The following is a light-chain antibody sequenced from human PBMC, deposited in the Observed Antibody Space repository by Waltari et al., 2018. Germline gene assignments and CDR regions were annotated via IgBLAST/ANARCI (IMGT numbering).Light chain of an antibody. CDR3: HQYYLTPWT. Sequence: DIVMTQSPDSLAVSLGGGATINCKSNQSVLYSSNNNNYLAWYQQKPGQPPKLLIYWASTRESGVPDRFSGSGSGTDFTLTISSLQAEDVALYFCHQYYLTPWTFGQGTKLEIK. J-gene: IGKJ1*01. V-gene: IGKV4-1*01. CDR1: QSVLYSSNNNNY. CDR2: WAS.